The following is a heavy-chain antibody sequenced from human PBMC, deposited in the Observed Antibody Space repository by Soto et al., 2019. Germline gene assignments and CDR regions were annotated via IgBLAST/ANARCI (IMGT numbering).Heavy chain of an antibody. V-gene: IGHV1-3*01. CDR3: ARAVARGVKTIYYFYGMDL. CDR2: INPGNGNT. D-gene: IGHD3-10*01. J-gene: IGHJ6*02. CDR1: GYTFSLFA. Sequence: ASVKVSCKASGYTFSLFALHWVRQAPGQRFEWMGWINPGNGNTKYSQTFEGRVTITRDTSASTAYMELSSLRSEDTAVYYCARAVARGVKTIYYFYGMDLRGQGTTVTVSS.